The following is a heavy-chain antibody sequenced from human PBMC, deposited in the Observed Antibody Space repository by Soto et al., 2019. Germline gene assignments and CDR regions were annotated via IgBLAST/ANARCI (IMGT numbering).Heavy chain of an antibody. CDR3: ATSYYYDSSGYYYSPDAFDI. CDR1: GYTFTSYG. Sequence: ASVKVSCEASGYTFTSYGISWVRQAPGQGLEWMGWISAYNGNTNYAQKLQGRVTMTTDTSTSTAYMELRSLRSDDTAVYYCATSYYYDSSGYYYSPDAFDIWGQGTMVTVSS. V-gene: IGHV1-18*01. D-gene: IGHD3-22*01. CDR2: ISAYNGNT. J-gene: IGHJ3*02.